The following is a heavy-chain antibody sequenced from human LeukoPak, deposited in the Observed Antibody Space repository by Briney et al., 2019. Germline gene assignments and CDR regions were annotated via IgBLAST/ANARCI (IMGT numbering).Heavy chain of an antibody. J-gene: IGHJ6*04. V-gene: IGHV4-38-2*01. CDR3: ARSPGGMDV. Sequence: SETLSLTCAVSGYSTSSGYYWGWIRQPPGKGLEWIGSIYHSGSTYYNPSLKSRVTISVDTSKNQFSLKLSSVTAADTAVYYCARSPGGMDVWGKGTTVTVSS. CDR1: GYSTSSGYY. CDR2: IYHSGST.